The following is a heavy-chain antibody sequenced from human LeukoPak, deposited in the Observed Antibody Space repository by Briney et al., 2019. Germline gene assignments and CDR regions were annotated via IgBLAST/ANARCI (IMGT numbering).Heavy chain of an antibody. D-gene: IGHD1-1*01. CDR3: ARAKTGTLFYCDY. V-gene: IGHV4-39*01. Sequence: SETLSLTCTVSGGSISSSSYYWGWIRQPPGKGLEWIGSIYYSGSTYYNPSLKSRVTISVDTSKNQFSLKLSSVTAADTAVYYCARAKTGTLFYCDYWGQGTLVTVSS. J-gene: IGHJ4*02. CDR2: IYYSGST. CDR1: GGSISSSSYY.